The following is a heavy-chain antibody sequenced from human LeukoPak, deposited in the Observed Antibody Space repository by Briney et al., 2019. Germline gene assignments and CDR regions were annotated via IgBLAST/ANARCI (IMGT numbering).Heavy chain of an antibody. CDR2: ISGSGVST. J-gene: IGHJ4*02. V-gene: IGHV3-23*01. D-gene: IGHD5-18*01. CDR3: AKEYGYTYGEFDY. CDR1: GFTFGDYD. Sequence: GGSLRLSCTASGFTFGDYDMSWVRQAPGKGLEWVSAISGSGVSTYYADSVKGRFTISRDNSKNTLYLQMNSLRAEDTAVYYCAKEYGYTYGEFDYWGQGTLVTVSS.